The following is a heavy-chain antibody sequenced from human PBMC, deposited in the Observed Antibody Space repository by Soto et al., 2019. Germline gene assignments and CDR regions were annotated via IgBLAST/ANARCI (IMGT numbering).Heavy chain of an antibody. J-gene: IGHJ4*02. Sequence: QVQLVESGGGVVQPGRSLRLSCAASGFTFSSYGMHWVRQAPGKGLEWVAVIWYDGSNKYYADSVKGRFTISRDNSKNTLYLQMNSLRAEDTAVYYCARDPRWSGSYDHFDYWGQGTLVTVSS. V-gene: IGHV3-33*01. CDR2: IWYDGSNK. CDR1: GFTFSSYG. D-gene: IGHD1-26*01. CDR3: ARDPRWSGSYDHFDY.